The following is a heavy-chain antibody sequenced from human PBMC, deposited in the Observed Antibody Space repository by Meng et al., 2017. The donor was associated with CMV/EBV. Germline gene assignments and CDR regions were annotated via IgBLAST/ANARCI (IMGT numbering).Heavy chain of an antibody. Sequence: SETLSLTCTVSGGSISSYYWSWIRQPPGKGLEWIGYIYYSGSTNYNPSLKSRVTISVDTSKNQFSLKLSSVTAADMAVYYCAGSSLRFLELDYYYYGMDVWGQGTTVTVSS. CDR3: AGSSLRFLELDYYYYGMDV. D-gene: IGHD3-3*01. V-gene: IGHV4-59*01. CDR2: IYYSGST. CDR1: GGSISSYY. J-gene: IGHJ6*02.